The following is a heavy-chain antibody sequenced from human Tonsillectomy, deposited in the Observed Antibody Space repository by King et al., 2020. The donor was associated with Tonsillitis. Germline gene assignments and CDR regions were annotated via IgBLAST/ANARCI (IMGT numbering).Heavy chain of an antibody. V-gene: IGHV3-23*04. CDR2: IIGCGGST. J-gene: IGHJ4*02. D-gene: IGHD2-21*02. CDR1: GFTFISYA. Sequence: VQLVESGGGLVQPGGSLRLSCSASGFTFISYAMSWVRQAPVKGVELVSFIIGCGGSTFYGQPVKGLFTISRDNSKNTLDVKMNSLRAEDTAVYYFAKVGGVVVTAIGYWGQGTLVTVGS. CDR3: AKVGGVVVTAIGY.